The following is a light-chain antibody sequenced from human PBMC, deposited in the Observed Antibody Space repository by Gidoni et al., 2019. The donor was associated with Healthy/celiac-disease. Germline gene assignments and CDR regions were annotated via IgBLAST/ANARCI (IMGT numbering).Light chain of an antibody. V-gene: IGKV3-20*01. Sequence: EIVLTQSPGTLSLSPGERATLSCRASPSVSSRYLAGYQQKPGQAPRLLIYGASSRATGIPDRCSGSGSGTDFTLTISRLEPEDFAVYYCQQYGSSPYTFGQGTKLEIK. CDR2: GAS. J-gene: IGKJ2*01. CDR1: PSVSSRY. CDR3: QQYGSSPYT.